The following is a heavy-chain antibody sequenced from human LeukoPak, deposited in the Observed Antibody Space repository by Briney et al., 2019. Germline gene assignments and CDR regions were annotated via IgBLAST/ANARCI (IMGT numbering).Heavy chain of an antibody. CDR3: AKVAGYSGYDGDGGYFDY. V-gene: IGHV3-21*04. CDR2: ISSSSSYI. J-gene: IGHJ4*02. CDR1: GFTFSSYS. D-gene: IGHD5-12*01. Sequence: PGGSLRLSCAASGFTFSSYSMNWVRQAPGKGLEWVSSISSSSSYIYYADSVKGRFTISRDNSKNSLYLQMNSLRAEDTALYYCAKVAGYSGYDGDGGYFDYWGQGTLVTVSS.